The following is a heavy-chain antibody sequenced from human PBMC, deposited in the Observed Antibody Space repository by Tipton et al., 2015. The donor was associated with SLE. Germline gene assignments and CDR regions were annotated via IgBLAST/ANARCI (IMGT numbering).Heavy chain of an antibody. CDR1: GFTFGNSS. CDR3: AKVRSSGFFHYYGMDV. V-gene: IGHV3-7*01. Sequence: AVSGFTFGNSSMHWVRQAPGKGLDWVANIKEDGSERYFVDSVRGRFTISRDNSKNTVYLQMSSLRAEDTAVYYCAKVRSSGFFHYYGMDVWGQGTTVTFSS. CDR2: IKEDGSER. J-gene: IGHJ6*02. D-gene: IGHD6-19*01.